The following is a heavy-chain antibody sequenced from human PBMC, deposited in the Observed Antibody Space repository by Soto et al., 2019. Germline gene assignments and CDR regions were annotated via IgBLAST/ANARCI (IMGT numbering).Heavy chain of an antibody. CDR3: ARDRLTTVTHNDAIDI. Sequence: SETLSLTCTVSGGSISSSSYYWGWIRQPPGEGLEWIGSIYYSGSTYYNPSLKSRVTISVDTSKNQFSLKLSSVTAADTAVYDFARDRLTTVTHNDAIDIWGQGTMVTVSS. J-gene: IGHJ3*02. V-gene: IGHV4-39*02. CDR2: IYYSGST. D-gene: IGHD4-17*01. CDR1: GGSISSSSYY.